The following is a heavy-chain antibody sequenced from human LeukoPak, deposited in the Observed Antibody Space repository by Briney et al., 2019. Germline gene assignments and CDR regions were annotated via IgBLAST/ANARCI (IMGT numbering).Heavy chain of an antibody. V-gene: IGHV1-2*02. CDR1: GYTFTGYY. D-gene: IGHD1-26*01. J-gene: IGHJ4*02. Sequence: ASVKVSCKASGYTFTGYYMHWVRQAPGQGLEWMGWINPNSGGTNYAQKFQGRVTMTRDTSISTAYMELSRLRSDDTAVYYCARDREELHSFDYWGQGTLVTVSS. CDR3: ARDREELHSFDY. CDR2: INPNSGGT.